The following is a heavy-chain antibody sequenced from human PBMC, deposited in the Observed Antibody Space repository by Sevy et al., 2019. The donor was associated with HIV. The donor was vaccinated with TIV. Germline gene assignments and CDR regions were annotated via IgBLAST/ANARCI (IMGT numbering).Heavy chain of an antibody. V-gene: IGHV3-21*01. J-gene: IGHJ4*02. D-gene: IGHD3-9*01. CDR2: ISSSSSYI. CDR3: ARRYYDILTGHFDY. CDR1: GFTFSSYS. Sequence: GGSLRLSCAASGFTFSSYSTNWVRQAPGKGLEWVSSISSSSSYIYYADSVKGRFTISRDNAKNSLYLQMNSLRAEDTAVYYCARRYYDILTGHFDYWGQGTLVTVSS.